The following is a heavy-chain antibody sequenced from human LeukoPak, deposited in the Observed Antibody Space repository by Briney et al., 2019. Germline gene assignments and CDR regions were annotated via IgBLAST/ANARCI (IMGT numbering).Heavy chain of an antibody. V-gene: IGHV4-59*01. CDR3: ARDSHYGSGSYEFDY. CDR2: IYYSGST. D-gene: IGHD3-10*01. Sequence: SETLSLTCTVSGGSISSYYWSWIRQPPGKGLEWIGYIYYSGSTNYNPSLKSRVTISVDTSKNQFSLKLSSVTAADTAVYYCARDSHYGSGSYEFDYWGQGTLATVSS. J-gene: IGHJ4*02. CDR1: GGSISSYY.